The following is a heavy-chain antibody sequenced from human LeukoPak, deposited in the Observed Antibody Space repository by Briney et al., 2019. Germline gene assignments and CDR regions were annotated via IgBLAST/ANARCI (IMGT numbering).Heavy chain of an antibody. Sequence: SETLPLTCTVSGGSISSNYWSWIRQPPGKGLEWIGYIYYSGSTNYNPSLKSRVTISVDTSKNQFSLKLSSVTAADTAVYYCARVLAEPYDSSGPFDYWGQGTLVTVSS. CDR3: ARVLAEPYDSSGPFDY. J-gene: IGHJ4*02. D-gene: IGHD3-22*01. V-gene: IGHV4-59*12. CDR2: IYYSGST. CDR1: GGSISSNY.